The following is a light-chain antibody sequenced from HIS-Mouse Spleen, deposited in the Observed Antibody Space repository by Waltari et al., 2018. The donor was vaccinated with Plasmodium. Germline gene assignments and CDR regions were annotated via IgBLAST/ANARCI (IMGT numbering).Light chain of an antibody. J-gene: IGKJ1*01. CDR1: QSIISY. Sequence: DIQMTHSPSSLSASVGDRVTITCRASQSIISYLNWYQQKPGKAPKLLIYAASSLQSGVPSRFSGSGSGTDFTLTISSLQPEDFATYYCQQNYNTWTFGQGTKVEIK. CDR3: QQNYNTWT. CDR2: AAS. V-gene: IGKV1-39*01.